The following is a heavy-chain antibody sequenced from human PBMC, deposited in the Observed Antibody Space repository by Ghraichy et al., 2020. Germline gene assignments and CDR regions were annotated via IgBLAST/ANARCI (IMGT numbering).Heavy chain of an antibody. CDR2: IHHGGGT. D-gene: IGHD2-21*01. J-gene: IGHJ4*02. CDR1: GGSFSAYY. V-gene: IGHV4-34*01. CDR3: ARHISASFDY. Sequence: SETLSLTCVIYGGSFSAYYWSWLRLSPGNGLEWIGEIHHGGGTKYNPSLKSRVALSMDTSKNQFSLRLSSVSAADTAVYYCARHISASFDYWGPGTLVTVSS.